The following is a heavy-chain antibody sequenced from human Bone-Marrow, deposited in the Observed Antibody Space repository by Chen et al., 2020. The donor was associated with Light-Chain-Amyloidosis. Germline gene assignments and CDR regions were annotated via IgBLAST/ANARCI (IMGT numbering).Heavy chain of an antibody. J-gene: IGHJ4*02. CDR2: INAGNGNT. CDR3: ASGHL. V-gene: IGHV1-3*01. Sequence: QVQLVQSGAEVRKPGSSVKVSCKASGGTFSSDAVSWVRQAPGQGLEWMGGINAGNGNTKYSQKFQGRVTITRDTSASTAYMELSSLRSEDTAVYYCASGHLWGQGTLVTVSS. CDR1: GGTFSSDA.